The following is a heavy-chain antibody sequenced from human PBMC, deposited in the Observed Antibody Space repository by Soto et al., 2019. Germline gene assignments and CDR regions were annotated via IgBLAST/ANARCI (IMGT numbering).Heavy chain of an antibody. CDR1: GLTFSTYA. D-gene: IGHD6-19*01. J-gene: IGHJ4*02. Sequence: PGGSLRLSCAASGLTFSTYAMSWVRQAPGKGLEWVSTISGNGVGTYYADSVKGRFTISRDNSKNTLFLQMNSLRGEDTAVYYCAKSDGSGSFDDYWGQGALVTVS. CDR2: ISGNGVGT. V-gene: IGHV3-23*01. CDR3: AKSDGSGSFDDY.